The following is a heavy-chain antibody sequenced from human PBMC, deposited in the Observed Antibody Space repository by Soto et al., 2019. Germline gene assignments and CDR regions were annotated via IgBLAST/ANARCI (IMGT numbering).Heavy chain of an antibody. Sequence: EVQLVESGGGLVKPGGSLRLSCVASGFTFSSVWMNWVRQAPGKGLEWVGRIKTKSDGGPTDYAAPVKRRFTISRNDSKNTVYLQMESLKTEDTALYYCTRNDAFAIWGQGTAVTVSS. CDR2: IKTKSDGGPT. CDR1: GFTFSSVW. J-gene: IGHJ3*02. V-gene: IGHV3-15*07. CDR3: TRNDAFAI.